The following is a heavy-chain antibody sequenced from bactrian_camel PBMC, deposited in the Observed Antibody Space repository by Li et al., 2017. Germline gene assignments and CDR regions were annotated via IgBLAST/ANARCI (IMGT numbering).Heavy chain of an antibody. J-gene: IGHJ4*01. CDR3: ATVDLRTQKGWAY. D-gene: IGHD5*01. CDR1: GYTVDGNC. V-gene: IGHV3S40*01. Sequence: VQLVESGGGSVQAGGSLRLSCVASGYTVDGNCVGWFRQAPEKEREGVASIYSARGRTYYADSLKGRFTISQDNATNTVYLQMNSLKPEDTALYYCATVDLRTQKGWAYWGQGTQVTVS. CDR2: IYSARGRT.